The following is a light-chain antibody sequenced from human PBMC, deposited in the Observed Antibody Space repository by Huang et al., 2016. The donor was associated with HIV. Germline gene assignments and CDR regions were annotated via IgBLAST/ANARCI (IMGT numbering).Light chain of an antibody. CDR3: QQYGTSPYT. V-gene: IGKV3-20*01. CDR2: GAS. Sequence: IVLTQSPGTLSLSPGERATLSCRASQSVSSSFLAWYQQHTGQAPRLLSYGASTRATGVPDRVSGRGSGTDFTLTISRLEPEDFAVYYCQQYGTSPYTFGQGTKLEIK. J-gene: IGKJ2*01. CDR1: QSVSSSF.